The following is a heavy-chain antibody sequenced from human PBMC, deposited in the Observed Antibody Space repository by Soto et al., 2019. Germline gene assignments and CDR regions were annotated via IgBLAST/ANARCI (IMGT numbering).Heavy chain of an antibody. J-gene: IGHJ5*02. D-gene: IGHD6-13*01. Sequence: KPSETLSLTCTVSGGSISSSIYYWGWIRHPPGKGLEWIGSIYYSGSTYYNPSLKSRVTISVDTSKNQFSLKLSSVTAADTAVYYCASPRIAAAEGWFDPWGQGTLVTVPQ. V-gene: IGHV4-39*01. CDR2: IYYSGST. CDR3: ASPRIAAAEGWFDP. CDR1: GGSISSSIYY.